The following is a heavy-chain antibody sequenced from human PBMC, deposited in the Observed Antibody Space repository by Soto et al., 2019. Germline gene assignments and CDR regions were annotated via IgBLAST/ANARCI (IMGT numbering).Heavy chain of an antibody. CDR2: LSAYNGNT. J-gene: IGHJ4*01. Sequence: ASVKVSCKASGYTFTSYGISWVGQAPGQGLEWMGWLSAYNGNTNYAQKLQGRVTMTTDTSTSTAYMLLRSLRSDDTAVYYCARDSRSYFDWLLYSGTYYFDYWG. CDR3: ARDSRSYFDWLLYSGTYYFDY. V-gene: IGHV1-18*04. D-gene: IGHD3-9*01. CDR1: GYTFTSYG.